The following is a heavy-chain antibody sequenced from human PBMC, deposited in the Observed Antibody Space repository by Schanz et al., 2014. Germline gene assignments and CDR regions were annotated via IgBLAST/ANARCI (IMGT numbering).Heavy chain of an antibody. CDR3: AREGPHGGNRLSFDN. J-gene: IGHJ4*02. V-gene: IGHV1-46*01. CDR2: IRPHDGGT. CDR1: GYAFTTYY. D-gene: IGHD3-10*01. Sequence: QVHLVQSGAEVKNPGASVKVACKASGYAFTTYYLHWVRQAPGQGLEWMGIIRPHDGGTSYTQRSQGRATMTSDTSTTTVYRELSSLRSEDTAVYFGAREGPHGGNRLSFDNWGQGTQVTVSS.